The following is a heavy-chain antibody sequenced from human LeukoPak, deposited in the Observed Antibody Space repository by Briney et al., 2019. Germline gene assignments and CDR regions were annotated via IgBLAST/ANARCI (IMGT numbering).Heavy chain of an antibody. CDR2: INHSGST. CDR1: GGSFSGYY. V-gene: IGHV4-34*01. D-gene: IGHD2-15*01. CDR3: ARGRSVCSGGSCYSAEYFQH. J-gene: IGHJ1*01. Sequence: SETLSLTCAVYGGSFSGYYWSWIRQPPGKGLEWIGEINHSGSTNYNPSLKSRVTISVDTSKNQFSLKLSSVTAADTAVYYCARGRSVCSGGSCYSAEYFQHWSQGTLVTVSS.